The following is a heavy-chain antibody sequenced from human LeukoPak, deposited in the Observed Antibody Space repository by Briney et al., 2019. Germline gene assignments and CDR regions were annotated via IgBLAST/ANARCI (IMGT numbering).Heavy chain of an antibody. J-gene: IGHJ4*02. D-gene: IGHD1-7*01. Sequence: SETLSLTCTVSGGSISSNSYYWGWIRQPPGKGLEWIGSIYYSGSTYYNPSLKSRVTISVDTSKNQFSLKLSSVTAADTAVYYCASRNFPTPSSIGYWGQGTLVTVSS. CDR1: GGSISSNSYY. V-gene: IGHV4-39*01. CDR2: IYYSGST. CDR3: ASRNFPTPSSIGY.